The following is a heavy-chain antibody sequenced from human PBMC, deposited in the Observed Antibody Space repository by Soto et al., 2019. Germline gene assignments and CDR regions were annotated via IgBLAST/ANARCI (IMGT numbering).Heavy chain of an antibody. J-gene: IGHJ3*02. V-gene: IGHV4-31*03. Sequence: QVQLQESGPGLVKPSQTLSLTCTVSGVSLDSEDYFWSWIRQLPGQGLEWIGYISYSGRTFYSPIMNSRNSISADTSQNQFSLRMTSVSAEDTAVYCCARWTYLYDSSNIRYGGVDTWGHGTKVTVSA. CDR2: ISYSGRT. CDR3: ARWTYLYDSSNIRYGGVDT. CDR1: GVSLDSEDYF. D-gene: IGHD3-22*01.